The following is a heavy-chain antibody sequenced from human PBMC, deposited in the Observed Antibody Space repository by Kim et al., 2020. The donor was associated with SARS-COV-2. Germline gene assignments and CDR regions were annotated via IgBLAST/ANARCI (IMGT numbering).Heavy chain of an antibody. V-gene: IGHV4-34*01. J-gene: IGHJ4*02. Sequence: SPSPKSRVNISVDTSKNPFSLRLSYVTAADTAVYYCARTRGFLEWLPDYWGQGTLVTVSS. D-gene: IGHD3-3*01. CDR3: ARTRGFLEWLPDY.